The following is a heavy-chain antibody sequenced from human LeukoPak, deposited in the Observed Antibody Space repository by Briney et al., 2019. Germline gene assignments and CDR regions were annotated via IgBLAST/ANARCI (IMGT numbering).Heavy chain of an antibody. CDR2: IYYSGST. J-gene: IGHJ6*04. D-gene: IGHD2-15*01. V-gene: IGHV4-39*01. CDR1: GGSISSSSYY. Sequence: PSETLSLTCTVSGGSISSSSYYWGWIRQPPGKGLEWIGSIYYSGSTYYNPSLKRRVTISVDTSKNQFSLKLSSVTAADTAVYYCARHIDIVVVMDVWGKGTTVTVSS. CDR3: ARHIDIVVVMDV.